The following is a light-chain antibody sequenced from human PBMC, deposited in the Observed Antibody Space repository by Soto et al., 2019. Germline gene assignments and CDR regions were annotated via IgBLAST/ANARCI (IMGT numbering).Light chain of an antibody. CDR3: QQYNNWPPYT. CDR1: QSVSSN. Sequence: EIVMTQSPATLSVSPGERATLSCRASQSVSSNLAWYQQKPGQAPRLLIYGASTRAPGIAARFSGSGSGPEFTLTISSLQSEDFAVYYCQQYNNWPPYTFGQGTKLEIK. V-gene: IGKV3-15*01. J-gene: IGKJ2*01. CDR2: GAS.